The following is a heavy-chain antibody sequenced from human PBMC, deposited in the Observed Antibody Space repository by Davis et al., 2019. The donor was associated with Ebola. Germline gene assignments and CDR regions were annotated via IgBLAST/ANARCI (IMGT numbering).Heavy chain of an antibody. J-gene: IGHJ4*02. CDR3: ARVGYCSSTSCYAGLDY. CDR1: GFTFSSYW. CDR2: ISYDGSNK. Sequence: GESLKISCAASGFTFSSYWMSWVRQAPGKGLEWVAVISYDGSNKYYADSVKGRFTISRDNSKNTLYLQMNSLRAEDTAVYYCARVGYCSSTSCYAGLDYWGQGTLVTVSS. D-gene: IGHD2-2*01. V-gene: IGHV3-30*03.